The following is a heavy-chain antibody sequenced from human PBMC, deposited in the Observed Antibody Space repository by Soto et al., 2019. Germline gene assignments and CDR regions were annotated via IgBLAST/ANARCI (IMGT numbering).Heavy chain of an antibody. CDR1: GYTFTSYG. D-gene: IGHD2-2*01. J-gene: IGHJ3*02. CDR3: ARALPSDIVGVPAAIDAFDI. V-gene: IGHV1-18*01. Sequence: ASVKVSCKASGYTFTSYGISWVRQAPGQGLEWLGWISAYNGNTNYAQKLQGRVTMTTDTSTSTAYMELRSLRSDDTAVYYCARALPSDIVGVPAAIDAFDIWGQGTMVTVSS. CDR2: ISAYNGNT.